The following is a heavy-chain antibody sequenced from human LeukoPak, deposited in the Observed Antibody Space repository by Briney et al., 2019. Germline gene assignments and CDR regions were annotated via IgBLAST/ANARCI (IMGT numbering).Heavy chain of an antibody. D-gene: IGHD5-18*01. CDR1: GFTFSSYW. V-gene: IGHV3-74*01. Sequence: GGSLRLSCAASGFTFSSYWMHWVRQAPGKGLVWVSRINSDGSSTSYADSVKGRFTISRDDAKNTLYLQVNSLRAEDTAVYFCARGGSDTAMAHDYWGQGTLVTVSS. CDR3: ARGGSDTAMAHDY. J-gene: IGHJ4*02. CDR2: INSDGSST.